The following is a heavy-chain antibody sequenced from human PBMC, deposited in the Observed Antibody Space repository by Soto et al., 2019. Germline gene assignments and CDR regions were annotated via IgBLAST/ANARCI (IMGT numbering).Heavy chain of an antibody. CDR1: GGTFSSSS. CDR2: IIPLLDTV. CDR3: ASGPLVGTAGDYYYAMDV. J-gene: IGHJ6*02. D-gene: IGHD2-21*02. Sequence: QVQLVQSGAEVKKPGASVTVSCKASGGTFSSSSISWVRQAPGQGLEWMGGIIPLLDTVNYAQRFHGRVMITADESTSTAYWELGSLRSEGPSDYCCASGPLVGTAGDYYYAMDVWGQGATVTVSS. V-gene: IGHV1-69*01.